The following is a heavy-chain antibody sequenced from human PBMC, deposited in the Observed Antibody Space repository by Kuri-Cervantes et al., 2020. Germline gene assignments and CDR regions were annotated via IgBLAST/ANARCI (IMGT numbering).Heavy chain of an antibody. D-gene: IGHD2-2*03. V-gene: IGHV4-39*01. J-gene: IGHJ4*02. Sequence: SETLSLTCNVSGGSISGSSYYWGWLRQPPGKGLEWIGSIYYSGSTYYNPSLESRVTISVDTSKNQFSLKLSSVTAADTAVYYCARHVGYCSSTSCSDPTLFDYWGQGTLVTVSS. CDR2: IYYSGST. CDR3: ARHVGYCSSTSCSDPTLFDY. CDR1: GGSISGSSYY.